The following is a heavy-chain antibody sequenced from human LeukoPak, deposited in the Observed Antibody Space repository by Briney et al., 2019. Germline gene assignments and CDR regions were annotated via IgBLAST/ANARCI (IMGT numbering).Heavy chain of an antibody. CDR3: AKEIWPTVTTPGHTHFDY. Sequence: GGSLRLSCAASGFTFSSYGMSWVRQAPGKGLEWVSAISGSGGSTYYADSVKGRFTISRDNSKNTLCLQMNSLRAEDTAVYYCAKEIWPTVTTPGHTHFDYWGQGTLVTVSS. CDR1: GFTFSSYG. CDR2: ISGSGGST. V-gene: IGHV3-23*01. J-gene: IGHJ4*02. D-gene: IGHD4-17*01.